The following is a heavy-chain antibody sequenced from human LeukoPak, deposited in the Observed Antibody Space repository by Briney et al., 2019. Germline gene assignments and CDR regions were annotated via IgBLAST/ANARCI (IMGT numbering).Heavy chain of an antibody. D-gene: IGHD3-10*01. CDR2: MNPNSGNT. CDR3: TRGLRRFGELLGY. CDR1: GYTFTSYD. V-gene: IGHV1-8*01. J-gene: IGHJ4*02. Sequence: PGASVKVSCKASGYTFTSYDINWVRQATGQGLEWMGWMNPNSGNTGYAQKFQGRVTMTRNTSISTAYMELSSLRSEDTAVYYRTRGLRRFGELLGYWGQGTLVTVSS.